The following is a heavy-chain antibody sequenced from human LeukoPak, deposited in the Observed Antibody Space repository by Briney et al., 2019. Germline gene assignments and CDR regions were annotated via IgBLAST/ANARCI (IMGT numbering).Heavy chain of an antibody. CDR1: GGTFSSYA. J-gene: IGHJ4*02. CDR3: ARALRLNLTGTTATSPYYFDY. Sequence: GASVKVSCKASGGTFSSYAISWVRQAPGQGLEWMGRIIPILGIANYAQKFQGRVTITADKSTSTAYMKLSSVTAADTAVYYCARALRLNLTGTTATSPYYFDYWGQGTLVTVSS. V-gene: IGHV1-69*04. D-gene: IGHD1-7*01. CDR2: IIPILGIA.